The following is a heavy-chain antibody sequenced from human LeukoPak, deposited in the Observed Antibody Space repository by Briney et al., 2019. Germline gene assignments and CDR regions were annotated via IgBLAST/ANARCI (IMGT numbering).Heavy chain of an antibody. CDR1: GFTFSDYY. J-gene: IGHJ5*02. D-gene: IGHD6-6*01. Sequence: LRLSCAASGFTFSDYYMSWIRQAPGKGLEWIGYIYYSGSTYYNPSLKSRITISVDTSKNQFSLKLSSVTAADTAVYYCARAGKGSIAVSFDPWGQGTLVTVSS. CDR2: IYYSGST. V-gene: IGHV4-30-4*08. CDR3: ARAGKGSIAVSFDP.